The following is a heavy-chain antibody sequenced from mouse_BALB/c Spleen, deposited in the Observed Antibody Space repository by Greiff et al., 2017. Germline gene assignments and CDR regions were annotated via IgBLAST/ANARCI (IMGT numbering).Heavy chain of an antibody. Sequence: EVQLVESGGGLVNPGGSLKLSCAASGFTFSSYAMSWVRQSPEKRLEWVAEISSGGSYTYYPDTVTGRFTISRDNAKNTLYLEMSSLRSEDTAMYYCAREDFDYWGQGTTLTVSS. CDR3: AREDFDY. CDR2: ISSGGSYT. CDR1: GFTFSSYA. J-gene: IGHJ2*01. V-gene: IGHV5-9-4*01.